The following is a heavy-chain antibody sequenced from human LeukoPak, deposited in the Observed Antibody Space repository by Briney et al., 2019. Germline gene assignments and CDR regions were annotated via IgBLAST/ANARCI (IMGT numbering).Heavy chain of an antibody. CDR2: ISSSSYI. CDR3: ARTGY. Sequence: PGGSLRLSCAASGFTFSSYSMNWVRQAPGKGLEWASSISSSSYIYYADSVKGRFTISGDNAKNSLYLQMNSLRAEDTAVYYCARTGYWGQGTLVTVSS. J-gene: IGHJ4*02. CDR1: GFTFSSYS. V-gene: IGHV3-21*01.